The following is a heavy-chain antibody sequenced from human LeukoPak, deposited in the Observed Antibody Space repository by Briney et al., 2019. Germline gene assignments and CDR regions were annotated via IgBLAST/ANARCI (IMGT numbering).Heavy chain of an antibody. CDR3: ARRSGANKFRYYYYGMDV. CDR2: INPNSGGT. Sequence: ASVKVSCKASGYTFTGYYMHWVRQAPGQGLEWMGWINPNSGGTNYAQKFQGRVTMTRDTSISTAYMELSRLRSDDTAMYYCARRSGANKFRYYYYGMDVWGQGTTVTVSS. D-gene: IGHD1-26*01. V-gene: IGHV1-2*02. J-gene: IGHJ6*02. CDR1: GYTFTGYY.